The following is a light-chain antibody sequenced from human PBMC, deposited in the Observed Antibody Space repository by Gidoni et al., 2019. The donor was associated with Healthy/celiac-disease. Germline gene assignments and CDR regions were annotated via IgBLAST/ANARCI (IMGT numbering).Light chain of an antibody. CDR1: QSVLYSSNNKNY. CDR3: QQYYSTPPVT. V-gene: IGKV4-1*01. Sequence: DIVMTQSPASLAVSLGERATINCKSSQSVLYSSNNKNYLAWYQQKPGQPPKMLIYWASTRESGVPDRFSGSGSGTDFTITISSLQAEDVAVYYCQQYYSTPPVTFGQXTRLEIK. CDR2: WAS. J-gene: IGKJ5*01.